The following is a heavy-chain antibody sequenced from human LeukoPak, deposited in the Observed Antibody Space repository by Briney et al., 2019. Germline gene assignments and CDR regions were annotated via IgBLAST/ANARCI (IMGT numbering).Heavy chain of an antibody. CDR3: ARATVAATTIDY. J-gene: IGHJ4*02. CDR1: GGSISSYY. D-gene: IGHD2-15*01. Sequence: SETLSLTCTVSGGSISSYYWSWIRQPPGKGLDWIGYIYYSGTTNYNPSLKSRVTISVDTSKKQFSLKLSSVTAADTAVYYCARATVAATTIDYWGQGTLVTVSS. CDR2: IYYSGTT. V-gene: IGHV4-59*01.